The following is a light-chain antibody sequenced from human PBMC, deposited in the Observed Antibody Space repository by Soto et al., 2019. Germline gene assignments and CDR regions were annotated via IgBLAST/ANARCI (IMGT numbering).Light chain of an antibody. J-gene: IGKJ1*01. CDR2: DAS. CDR1: QSVGTF. Sequence: EIVLTQSPATLSLSPGERATLSCRASQSVGTFFAWYQPKPGQAPRLLIYDASKRATGIPARFSGSGSGTDFTLTISSLEPEDFAVYYCQQRSNWSWTFGQGTKVDIK. CDR3: QQRSNWSWT. V-gene: IGKV3-11*01.